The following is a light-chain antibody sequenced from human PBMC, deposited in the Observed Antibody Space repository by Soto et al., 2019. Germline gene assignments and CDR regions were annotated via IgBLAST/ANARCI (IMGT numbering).Light chain of an antibody. J-gene: IGKJ1*01. CDR1: QSLLHSNGYNY. Sequence: DIVMTQSPLSLAVTPGEPSSISCGSSQSLLHSNGYNYLDWXXQTPGXXPXXLIYLGSNRASGVPDRFSGSGSGTDFPLKISRVEAEDVGVYYCMQPLQSWTFGQGTKVDI. CDR3: MQPLQSWT. CDR2: LGS. V-gene: IGKV2-28*01.